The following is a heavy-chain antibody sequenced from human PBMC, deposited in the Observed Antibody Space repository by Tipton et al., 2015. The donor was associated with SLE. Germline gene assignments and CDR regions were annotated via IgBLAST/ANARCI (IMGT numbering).Heavy chain of an antibody. J-gene: IGHJ5*02. D-gene: IGHD6-13*01. Sequence: TLSLTCTVSGGSISSHYWSWIRQPPGKGLEWIGYIYYSGSTNYIPSLKSRVTISEDTSKNQFSLKLSSVTAADTAVYYCARGVLYSITWYGWFDPWGQGILVTVSS. CDR3: ARGVLYSITWYGWFDP. CDR1: GGSISSHY. CDR2: IYYSGST. V-gene: IGHV4-59*11.